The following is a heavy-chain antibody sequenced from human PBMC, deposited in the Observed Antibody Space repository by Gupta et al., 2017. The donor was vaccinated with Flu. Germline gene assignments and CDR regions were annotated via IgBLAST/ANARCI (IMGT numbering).Heavy chain of an antibody. CDR3: TRDTPATLRATYGMDV. Sequence: EVQLVESGGDLVQPGGSLRLSCAASGFRFSNYWLNWVRQVPGKGLEWVAAINKDGSEIFYVDSVRGRFTISRDNAKNSLYLQMNILRADDTAVYYCTRDTPATLRATYGMDVWGQGTTVTVSS. CDR1: GFRFSNYW. CDR2: INKDGSEI. V-gene: IGHV3-7*01. J-gene: IGHJ6*02. D-gene: IGHD2-15*01.